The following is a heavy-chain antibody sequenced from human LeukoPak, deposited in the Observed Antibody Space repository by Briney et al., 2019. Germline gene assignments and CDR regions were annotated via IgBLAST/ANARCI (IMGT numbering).Heavy chain of an antibody. J-gene: IGHJ5*02. D-gene: IGHD5-18*01. CDR1: GYTFTSYG. CDR2: ISAYNGDT. Sequence: GAPVKVSCKASGYTFTSYGISWVRQAPGQGLEWMGWISAYNGDTGYAQKFQGRLTMTTDTSTSTAYMELRSLRSDDTAMYYCARDRTAMSVKRDFDPWGQGTLVTVSS. CDR3: ARDRTAMSVKRDFDP. V-gene: IGHV1-18*01.